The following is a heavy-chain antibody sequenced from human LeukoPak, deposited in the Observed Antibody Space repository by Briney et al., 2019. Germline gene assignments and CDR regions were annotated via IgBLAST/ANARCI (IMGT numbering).Heavy chain of an antibody. CDR2: ISAYNGNA. D-gene: IGHD4-17*01. Sequence: ASVKVSCKASGYTFISYGISWVRQAPGQGLEWMGWISAYNGNANYAQKLQGRVTMTIHTSTSTAYMELRSLRSDDTAVYYCARATVTTVDYYYYMDVWGKGTTVTISS. V-gene: IGHV1-18*01. J-gene: IGHJ6*03. CDR1: GYTFISYG. CDR3: ARATVTTVDYYYYMDV.